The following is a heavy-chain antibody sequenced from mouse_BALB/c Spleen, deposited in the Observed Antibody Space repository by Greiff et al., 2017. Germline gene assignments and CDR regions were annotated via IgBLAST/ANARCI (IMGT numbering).Heavy chain of an antibody. CDR1: GFTFSSYA. J-gene: IGHJ4*01. V-gene: IGHV5-6-5*01. CDR2: ISSGGST. CDR3: ARGPYRYDVSAMDY. Sequence: VQLKESGGGLVKPGGSLKLSCAASGFTFSSYAMSWVRQTPEKRLEWVASISSGGSTYYPDSVKGRFTISRDNARKILYLQMRSLRSEDTDMYYCARGPYRYDVSAMDYWGQGISVTVSS. D-gene: IGHD2-14*01.